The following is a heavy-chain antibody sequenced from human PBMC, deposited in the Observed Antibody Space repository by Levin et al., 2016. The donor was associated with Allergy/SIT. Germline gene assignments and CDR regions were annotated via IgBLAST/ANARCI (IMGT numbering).Heavy chain of an antibody. J-gene: IGHJ5*02. D-gene: IGHD2-2*01. CDR2: IYYSGST. CDR1: GGSISSSSYY. CDR3: ARRDGVPAAEFDP. Sequence: SETLSLTCTVSGGSISSSSYYWGWIRQPPGKGLEWIGSIYYSGSTYYNPSLKSRVTISVDTSKNQFSLKLSSVTAADTAVYYCARRDGVPAAEFDPWGQGTLVTVSS. V-gene: IGHV4-39*01.